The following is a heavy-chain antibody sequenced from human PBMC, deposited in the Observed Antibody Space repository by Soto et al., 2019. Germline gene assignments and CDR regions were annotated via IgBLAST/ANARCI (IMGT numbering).Heavy chain of an antibody. CDR1: GSTFRTYG. D-gene: IGHD3-9*01. V-gene: IGHV3-21*01. J-gene: IGHJ4*02. Sequence: GGSLRLSCTASGSTFRTYGMNWVRQAPGKGLEWVSSISNSGDYIYYADSVQGRFTISRDNAKNSLYLQMNSLRAEDTAVYYCAKARILTGYYAPRDFDYWGQGTLVTVSS. CDR2: ISNSGDYI. CDR3: AKARILTGYYAPRDFDY.